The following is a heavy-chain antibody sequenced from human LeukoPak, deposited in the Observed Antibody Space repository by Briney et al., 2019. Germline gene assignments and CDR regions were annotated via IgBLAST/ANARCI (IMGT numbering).Heavy chain of an antibody. V-gene: IGHV4-39*01. J-gene: IGHJ6*02. CDR1: GGSISSSSYY. D-gene: IGHD2/OR15-2a*01. CDR2: IYYSGST. CDR3: ARHRGVYGYYYYGMDV. Sequence: PSETLSLTCTVSGGSISSSSYYWGWIRQPPGKGLEWIGSIYYSGSTYYNPSLKSQVTISVDTSKNQFSLKLSSVTAADTAVYYCARHRGVYGYYYYGMDVWGQGTTVTVSS.